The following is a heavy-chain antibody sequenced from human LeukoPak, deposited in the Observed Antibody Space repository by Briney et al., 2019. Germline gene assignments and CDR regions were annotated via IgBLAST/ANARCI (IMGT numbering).Heavy chain of an antibody. CDR3: ARDRGTNGINDRGYFDY. CDR1: GFTFSSYG. CDR2: IWYDGSNK. Sequence: GGSLRLSCAASGFTFSSYGMHWVRQAPGKGLEWVAIIWYDGSNKYYVDSVRGRFTISRDNSRNTLYLQMNSLRAEDTAVYYCARDRGTNGINDRGYFDYWGQGTLATVSS. J-gene: IGHJ4*02. D-gene: IGHD1-1*01. V-gene: IGHV3-33*01.